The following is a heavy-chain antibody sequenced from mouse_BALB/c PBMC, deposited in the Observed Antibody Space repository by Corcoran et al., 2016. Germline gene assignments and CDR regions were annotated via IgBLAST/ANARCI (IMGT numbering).Heavy chain of an antibody. CDR1: GYTFTNYG. J-gene: IGHJ3*01. CDR2: INTYTGEP. V-gene: IGHV9-1*02. CDR3: ARSIYYYGSSYDWFAY. D-gene: IGHD1-1*01. Sequence: QIQLVQSGPELKKPGETVKISCKASGYTFTNYGMNWVKQAPGKGLKWMGWINTYTGEPTYADDFKGRFAFSLETSASTAYLQINNLKNEDMATYFCARSIYYYGSSYDWFAYGGQGTLVTVSA.